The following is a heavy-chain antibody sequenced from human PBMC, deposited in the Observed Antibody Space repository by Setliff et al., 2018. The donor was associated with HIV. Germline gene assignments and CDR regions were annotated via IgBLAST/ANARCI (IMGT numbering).Heavy chain of an antibody. J-gene: IGHJ5*01. Sequence: GGSLRLSCTASGFTFGDHAMSWVRQAPGKGLEWVATINEDGSKKYYVDSVKGRFTISRDNAENSLYVQMNSLRAEDTAVYYCARPLLRTNTVYGILGNWFDSWGRGTLVTVSS. D-gene: IGHD2-8*01. V-gene: IGHV3-7*01. CDR2: INEDGSKK. CDR1: GFTFGDHA. CDR3: ARPLLRTNTVYGILGNWFDS.